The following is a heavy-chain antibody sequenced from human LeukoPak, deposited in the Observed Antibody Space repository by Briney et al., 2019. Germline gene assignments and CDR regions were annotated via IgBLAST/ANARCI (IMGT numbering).Heavy chain of an antibody. J-gene: IGHJ4*02. CDR2: IYYGGST. CDR3: ARYHRGSYYFDY. D-gene: IGHD1-26*01. Sequence: SETLSLTCTVSGGSISSYYWSWIRRPPGKGLEWIGYIYYGGSTSYNPSLKSRVTISVDTSKNQLSLKLSSVTAADTAVYYCARYHRGSYYFDYWGQGTLVTVSS. V-gene: IGHV4-59*01. CDR1: GGSISSYY.